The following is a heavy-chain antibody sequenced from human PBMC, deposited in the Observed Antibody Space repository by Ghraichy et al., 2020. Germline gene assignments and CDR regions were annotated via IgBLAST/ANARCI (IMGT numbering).Heavy chain of an antibody. J-gene: IGHJ4*02. V-gene: IGHV3-7*01. CDR1: GFTFSSYW. CDR2: IKQDGSER. Sequence: GGSLRLSCAASGFTFSSYWMSWVRQAPGKGLEWVATIKQDGSERYYLDSVKGRFTISRDNAKNALYLQMNSLRAEDTAVYYCARNYYYDSTGYNDYWGQGTRVTVSS. D-gene: IGHD3-22*01. CDR3: ARNYYYDSTGYNDY.